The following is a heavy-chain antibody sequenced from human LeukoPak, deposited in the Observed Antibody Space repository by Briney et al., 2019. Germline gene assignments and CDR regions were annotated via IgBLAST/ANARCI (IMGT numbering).Heavy chain of an antibody. CDR3: VRAHYADYPDY. V-gene: IGHV4-59*11. J-gene: IGHJ4*02. Sequence: SETLSLTCSVSGASINSHYWGWIRQPPGKGLEWIGYMHHSGNSNYNASLKSRVTISLDTSKNQFSLKLTSPTAADTAVYYCVRAHYADYPDYWGQGTLVTVSS. CDR1: GASINSHY. CDR2: MHHSGNS. D-gene: IGHD4-17*01.